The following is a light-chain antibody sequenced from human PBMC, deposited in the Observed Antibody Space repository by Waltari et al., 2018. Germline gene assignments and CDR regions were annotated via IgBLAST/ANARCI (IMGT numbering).Light chain of an antibody. J-gene: IGKJ1*01. CDR1: QSVRSY. CDR3: QQRSHWRT. CDR2: DTS. Sequence: IMLTQSPATLSLAPGERATLSCRPSQSVRSYLAWFPQKPGQAPRLLIYDTSNRATGIPARFSGSGSGTDFTLTISSLEPEDSAVYYCQQRSHWRTFGQGTKVEIK. V-gene: IGKV3-11*01.